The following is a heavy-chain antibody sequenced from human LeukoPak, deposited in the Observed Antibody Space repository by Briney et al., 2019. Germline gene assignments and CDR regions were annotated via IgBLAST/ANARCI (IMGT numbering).Heavy chain of an antibody. CDR2: IIPIFGTA. Sequence: SVKVSCKASGVTFSSYAINWVRQAPGQGLEWMGRIIPIFGTANYTQKFQGRVTITTDESTSTAYMELSSLRSEDTAVYYCARGDDYSNYVLGYWGQGTLVSVSS. CDR1: GVTFSSYA. D-gene: IGHD4-11*01. CDR3: ARGDDYSNYVLGY. J-gene: IGHJ4*02. V-gene: IGHV1-69*05.